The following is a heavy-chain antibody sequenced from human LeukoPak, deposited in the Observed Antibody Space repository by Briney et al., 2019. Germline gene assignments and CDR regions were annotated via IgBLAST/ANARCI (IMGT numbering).Heavy chain of an antibody. J-gene: IGHJ4*02. CDR1: GFTFSTYA. V-gene: IGHV3-23*01. D-gene: IGHD6-13*01. CDR3: AKSGSSSWYLDY. Sequence: GGSLRLSCAASGFTFSTYAMSWVRQAPGKGLEWVSAISGSIDNGDNTYYADSVKGQFTISRDNSKNTLYLQMNSLRAEDAAVYYCAKSGSSSWYLDYWGQGTRVTVSS. CDR2: ISGSIDNGDNT.